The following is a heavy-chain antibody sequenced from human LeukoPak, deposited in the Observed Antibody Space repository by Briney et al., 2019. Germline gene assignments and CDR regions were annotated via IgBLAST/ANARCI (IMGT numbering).Heavy chain of an antibody. V-gene: IGHV4-34*01. CDR2: INHSGST. Sequence: LETLSLTCAVYGGSFSGYYWSWIRQPPGKGLEWIGEINHSGSTNYNPSLKSRVTISVDTSKNQFSLKLSSVTAADTAVYYCARNTKSQPDSSSWFSYYFDYWGQGTLVTVSS. CDR1: GGSFSGYY. J-gene: IGHJ4*02. CDR3: ARNTKSQPDSSSWFSYYFDY. D-gene: IGHD6-13*01.